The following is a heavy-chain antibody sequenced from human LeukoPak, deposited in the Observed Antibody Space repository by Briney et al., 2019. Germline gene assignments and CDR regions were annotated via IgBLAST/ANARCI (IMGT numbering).Heavy chain of an antibody. CDR3: AKGSLLWFGELNWYFDL. Sequence: GGSLRLSCAASGFTFSSYGMRWVRQAPGKGLEWVAVISYDGSNKYYADSVKGRFTISRDNSKNTLYLQMNSLRAEDTAVYYCAKGSLLWFGELNWYFDLWGRGTLVTVSS. D-gene: IGHD3-10*01. V-gene: IGHV3-30*18. J-gene: IGHJ2*01. CDR1: GFTFSSYG. CDR2: ISYDGSNK.